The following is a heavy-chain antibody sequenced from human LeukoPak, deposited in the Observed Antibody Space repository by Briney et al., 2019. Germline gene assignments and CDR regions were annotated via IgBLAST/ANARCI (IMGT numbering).Heavy chain of an antibody. D-gene: IGHD2-21*01. Sequence: GGSLRLSCASSGFTFDDYGMSWVRQVPGKGLEWVCGMNWRGGYTGYADAVKGRFTISRDNAKNSLYLQMNSLRAEDTALYYCARDNSPLVFQDDFDVWGLGTMVTVSS. J-gene: IGHJ3*01. CDR2: MNWRGGYT. V-gene: IGHV3-20*04. CDR3: ARDNSPLVFQDDFDV. CDR1: GFTFDDYG.